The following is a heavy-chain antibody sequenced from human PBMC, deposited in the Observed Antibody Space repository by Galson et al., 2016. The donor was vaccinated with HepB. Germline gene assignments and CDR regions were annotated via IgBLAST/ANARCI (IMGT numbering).Heavy chain of an antibody. CDR2: IIPVFDTT. D-gene: IGHD4-23*01. CDR1: GGTFSSYA. Sequence: SVKVSCKASGGTFSSYAISWVRQAPGQGLEWMGGIIPVFDTTKYAQKFQGRVTITADESTSTAYMEVSSLRSEDTAVYYCARVYGGNSGYWYYMDGWGKGTTVTVSS. V-gene: IGHV1-69*13. J-gene: IGHJ6*03. CDR3: ARVYGGNSGYWYYMDG.